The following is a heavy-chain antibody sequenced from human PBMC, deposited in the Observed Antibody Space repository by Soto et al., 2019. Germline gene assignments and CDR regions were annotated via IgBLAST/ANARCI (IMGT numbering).Heavy chain of an antibody. CDR1: GGSIRNYY. Sequence: QVQLQESGPGLVKPSETLSITCTVSGGSIRNYYWSWIRQPPGKGLEWIGYIYYSGSTNYNPSLQGRVTISVDTSKNQFSLKLTSVTAADTAVYYCARHLPCRDDYYWYGDFDYWGQGTLVTVSS. V-gene: IGHV4-59*01. J-gene: IGHJ4*02. CDR2: IYYSGST. CDR3: ARHLPCRDDYYWYGDFDY. D-gene: IGHD1-1*01.